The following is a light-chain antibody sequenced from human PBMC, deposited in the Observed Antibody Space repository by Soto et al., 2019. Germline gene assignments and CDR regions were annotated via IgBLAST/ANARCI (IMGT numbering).Light chain of an antibody. CDR2: DAS. V-gene: IGKV3D-7*01. CDR3: QQIYSSPTT. Sequence: EILMTQSPVTLSVSPGERATLSCRASQSVSSSYLAWYQQKPGQAPRLLIYDASSRAAGFPGRFSGSGSGTYFTLTINSLQPEDFATYYCQQIYSSPTTFGQGTKVE. J-gene: IGKJ1*01. CDR1: QSVSSSY.